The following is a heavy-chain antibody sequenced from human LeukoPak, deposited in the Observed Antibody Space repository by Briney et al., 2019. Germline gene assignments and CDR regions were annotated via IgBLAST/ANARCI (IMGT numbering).Heavy chain of an antibody. V-gene: IGHV3-21*06. CDR3: ARGRSITLLRGVAMSDGFAI. CDR1: GFTFSNYG. D-gene: IGHD3-10*01. CDR2: TDTSGRYV. Sequence: PGGSLRLSCAASGFTFSNYGMNWVRQAPGQGLEWVSFTDTSGRYVYYADSVKGRFTISRDNAQNLLYLQMNGLRAEDTALYYCARGRSITLLRGVAMSDGFAIWGQGAMVAVSS. J-gene: IGHJ3*02.